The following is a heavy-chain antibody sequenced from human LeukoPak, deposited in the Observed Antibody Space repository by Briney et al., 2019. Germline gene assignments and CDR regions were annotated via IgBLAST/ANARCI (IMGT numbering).Heavy chain of an antibody. CDR3: ARGSSRGPRDAFDF. J-gene: IGHJ3*01. Sequence: SVKVSCKASGYTFTGYYMHWVRQAPGQGLEWMGWINPNSGGTNYAQKFQGRVTMTRDTSISTAYMELSSLISEDTAVYYCARGSSRGPRDAFDFWGQETMVTLSS. V-gene: IGHV1-2*02. CDR2: INPNSGGT. D-gene: IGHD2-15*01. CDR1: GYTFTGYY.